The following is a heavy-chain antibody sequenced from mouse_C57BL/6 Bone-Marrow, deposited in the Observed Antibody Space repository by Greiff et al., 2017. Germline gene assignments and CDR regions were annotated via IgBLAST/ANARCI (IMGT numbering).Heavy chain of an antibody. CDR3: ARTLLLDAMDY. V-gene: IGHV5-17*01. D-gene: IGHD1-1*01. CDR2: ISSGSSTI. Sequence: EVKLVESGGGLVKPGGSLKLSCAASGFTFSDYGMHWVRQAPEKGLEWVAYISSGSSTIYYADTVKGRFTISRDNAKNTLFLQMTSLRSEDTAMYYCARTLLLDAMDYWGQGTSVTVSS. J-gene: IGHJ4*01. CDR1: GFTFSDYG.